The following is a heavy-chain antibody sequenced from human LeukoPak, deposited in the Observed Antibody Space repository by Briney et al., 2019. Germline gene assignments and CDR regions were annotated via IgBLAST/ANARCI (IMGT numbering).Heavy chain of an antibody. D-gene: IGHD6-19*01. J-gene: IGHJ4*02. V-gene: IGHV1-2*02. Sequence: GASVKVSCKASGYTFTGYYMHWVRQAPGQGLEWMGWINPISGGTIYAQKFQGRVTLTRDTSISTAYMEFSRLKSDDTAIYYCARGPTPRSTDWYSSGSTTPYDYWGQGSLVTVSS. CDR3: ARGPTPRSTDWYSSGSTTPYDY. CDR1: GYTFTGYY. CDR2: INPISGGT.